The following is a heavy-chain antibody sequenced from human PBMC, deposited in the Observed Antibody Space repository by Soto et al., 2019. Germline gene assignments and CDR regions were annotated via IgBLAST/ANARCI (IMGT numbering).Heavy chain of an antibody. Sequence: QVRLVESGGGVVQPGRSLRLSCSASGFTFRNFGFHWVRQAPGKGLEWVALIWYDGSNKYHAESLKGRVSISRDNSKNTLYLEMKSLRFEDTAVYYCARDGDIQGGPPPKNYAMDVWGQGTTVTVSS. V-gene: IGHV3-33*08. CDR2: IWYDGSNK. CDR3: ARDGDIQGGPPPKNYAMDV. J-gene: IGHJ6*02. D-gene: IGHD5-12*01. CDR1: GFTFRNFG.